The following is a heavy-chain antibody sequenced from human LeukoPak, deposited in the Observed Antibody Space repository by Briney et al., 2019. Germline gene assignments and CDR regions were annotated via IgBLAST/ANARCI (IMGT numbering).Heavy chain of an antibody. Sequence: ASVKVSCKVSGYTLTELSMHWVRQAPGKGLEWMGGFDPEDGETIYAQKFQGRVTMTKDTSTDTAYMELSSLRSEDTAVYYCATIGNDYYDSSGYYGGGYWGQGTLVTVSS. V-gene: IGHV1-24*01. D-gene: IGHD3-22*01. CDR1: GYTLTELS. CDR2: FDPEDGET. CDR3: ATIGNDYYDSSGYYGGGY. J-gene: IGHJ4*02.